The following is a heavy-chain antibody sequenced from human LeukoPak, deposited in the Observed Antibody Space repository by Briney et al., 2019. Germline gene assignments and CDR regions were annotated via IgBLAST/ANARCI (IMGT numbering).Heavy chain of an antibody. CDR1: GFTFSSYG. CDR3: ARARDYDILTGYPGY. CDR2: IRNDGSNK. J-gene: IGHJ4*02. D-gene: IGHD3-9*01. Sequence: GGSLRLSCAASGFTFSSYGMHWVRQAPGKGLEWVAFIRNDGSNKYYADSVKGRFTISRDNSKNTLYLQLNSLRAEDTAVYYCARARDYDILTGYPGYWGQGTLVTVSS. V-gene: IGHV3-30*02.